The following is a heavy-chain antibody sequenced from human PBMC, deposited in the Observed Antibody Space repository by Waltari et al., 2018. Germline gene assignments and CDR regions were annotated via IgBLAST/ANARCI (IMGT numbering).Heavy chain of an antibody. D-gene: IGHD2-8*01. Sequence: QLQLQESGPGLVKPSETLSLTCTVSGGPISSSTYFWGWIRQPPGKGLAWIGSIYYSGSTYYNPSLKSRVTISVDTSKNQFSLKLSSVTAADTAVYYCARHPAMTIMLWYFDLWGRGTLVTVSS. J-gene: IGHJ2*01. V-gene: IGHV4-39*01. CDR2: IYYSGST. CDR1: GGPISSSTYF. CDR3: ARHPAMTIMLWYFDL.